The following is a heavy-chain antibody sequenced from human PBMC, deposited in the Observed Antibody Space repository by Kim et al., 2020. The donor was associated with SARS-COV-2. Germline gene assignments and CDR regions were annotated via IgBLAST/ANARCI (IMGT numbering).Heavy chain of an antibody. CDR2: IYYDGSNK. Sequence: GGSLRLSCAASGFTFSAYGMHWVRQAPGKGLECVAIIYYDGSNKYYADSVKGRFTISRDNSNNTLYLQMNSLRAEDMGVYYCARMVAARGTAEGHYYYGLDVWGQGTTVTVSS. V-gene: IGHV3-33*01. J-gene: IGHJ6*02. CDR3: ARMVAARGTAEGHYYYGLDV. D-gene: IGHD6-6*01. CDR1: GFTFSAYG.